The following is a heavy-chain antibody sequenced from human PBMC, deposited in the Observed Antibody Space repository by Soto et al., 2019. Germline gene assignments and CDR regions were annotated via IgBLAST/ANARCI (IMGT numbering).Heavy chain of an antibody. J-gene: IGHJ6*03. CDR1: GYTFTSYG. CDR3: ARRFWSGYWDSDYYYMDV. V-gene: IGHV1-18*01. D-gene: IGHD3-3*01. Sequence: ASVKVSCKASGYTFTSYGICWVRQAPGQGLEWMGWISAYNGNTNYAQKLQGRVTMTTDTSTSTAYMELRSLRSDDTAVYYCARRFWSGYWDSDYYYMDVWGKGTTVTVSS. CDR2: ISAYNGNT.